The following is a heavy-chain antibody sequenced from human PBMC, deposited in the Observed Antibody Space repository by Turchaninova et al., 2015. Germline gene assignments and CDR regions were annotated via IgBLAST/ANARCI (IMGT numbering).Heavy chain of an antibody. CDR1: GFPFNNFG. D-gene: IGHD2-2*01. V-gene: IGHV3-30*03. Sequence: QEQLVESGGGVVQPGRSLRLSCAASGFPFNNFGLLWVLQAPGEGLERLAVISHDECNKPYSDSXXGRXXXPRXXXKYTVLLQXXSLXXXDTAIYYXXXLGPWPSDPSDGFXVWGQGXMVIVSS. J-gene: IGHJ3*01. CDR3: XXLGPWPSDPSDGFXV. CDR2: ISHDECNK.